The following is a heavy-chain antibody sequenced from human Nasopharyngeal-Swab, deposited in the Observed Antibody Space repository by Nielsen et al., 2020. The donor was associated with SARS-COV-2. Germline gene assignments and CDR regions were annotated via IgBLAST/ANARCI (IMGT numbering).Heavy chain of an antibody. J-gene: IGHJ4*02. CDR2: IFSTGGPI. Sequence: GESLKISCAASGFTFSSYGVSWVRQAPGKGLEWVSIIFSTGGPIYYADSVKGRFTISRDNSRNTLYLQMNSLRAEDTAVYYCAKMARTMTKYYFDYWGQGALVTVSS. CDR1: GFTFSSYG. CDR3: AKMARTMTKYYFDY. D-gene: IGHD4-17*01. V-gene: IGHV3-23*03.